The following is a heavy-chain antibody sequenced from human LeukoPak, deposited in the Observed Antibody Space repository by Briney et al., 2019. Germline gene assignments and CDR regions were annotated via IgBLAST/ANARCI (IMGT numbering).Heavy chain of an antibody. CDR3: AKREGFTYYYDSSGYYPFDY. V-gene: IGHV3-23*01. CDR1: GFTFSSYA. D-gene: IGHD3-22*01. Sequence: PGGSLRLSCAASGFTFSSYAMSWVRQAPGKGLEWVSAISGSGGSTYYADSVKGRFTISRDNSKNTLYLQMNSLRAEDTAVYYCAKREGFTYYYDSSGYYPFDYWGQGTLVTVSS. J-gene: IGHJ4*02. CDR2: ISGSGGST.